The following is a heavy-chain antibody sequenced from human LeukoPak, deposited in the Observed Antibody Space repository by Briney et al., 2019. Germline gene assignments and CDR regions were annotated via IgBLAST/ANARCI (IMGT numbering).Heavy chain of an antibody. CDR2: ISHDGTVQ. CDR1: GFTFSSYG. CDR3: AKEGAAKTAARLDC. V-gene: IGHV3-30*18. Sequence: GGSLRLSCAASGFTFSSYGMQWVRQAPGKGLEWVAVISHDGTVQYYADSVRGRFTISRDNSKNTLSLQMNSLRTEDTALYYCAKEGAAKTAARLDCWGQGTLVTVSS. D-gene: IGHD6-6*01. J-gene: IGHJ4*02.